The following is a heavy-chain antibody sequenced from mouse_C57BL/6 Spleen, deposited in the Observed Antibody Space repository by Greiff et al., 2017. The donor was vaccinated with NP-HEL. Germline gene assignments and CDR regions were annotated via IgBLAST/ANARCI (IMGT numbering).Heavy chain of an antibody. Sequence: QVQLQQPGAELVRPGSSVKLSCKASGYTFTSYWMHWVKQRPIQGLEWIGNIDPSDSETHYNQKFKDKATLTVDKSSSTAYMQLSSLTSEDSAVYYCARNYYGSSYYFDDWGKGTTLTVSS. D-gene: IGHD1-1*01. CDR1: GYTFTSYW. CDR2: IDPSDSET. J-gene: IGHJ2*01. V-gene: IGHV1-52*01. CDR3: ARNYYGSSYYFDD.